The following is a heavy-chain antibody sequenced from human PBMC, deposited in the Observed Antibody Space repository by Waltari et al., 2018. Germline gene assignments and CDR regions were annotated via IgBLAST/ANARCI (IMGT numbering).Heavy chain of an antibody. Sequence: QVQLQQWGAGLLKPSETLSLTCAVYGGPFSVYYWSWIRQPPGKGLEWIGEVDHSGSANYSPSLKSRATISVDTSKKQFSLTLTSVTAADTAVYYCARDARDWEAVANTYFDSWGQGTLVAVSS. D-gene: IGHD6-19*01. CDR3: ARDARDWEAVANTYFDS. V-gene: IGHV4-34*02. J-gene: IGHJ4*02. CDR1: GGPFSVYY. CDR2: VDHSGSA.